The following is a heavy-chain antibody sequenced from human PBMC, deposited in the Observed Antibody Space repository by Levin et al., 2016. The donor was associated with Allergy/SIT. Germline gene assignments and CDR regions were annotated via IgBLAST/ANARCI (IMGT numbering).Heavy chain of an antibody. CDR3: ARPAPDGDGETGTFDI. V-gene: IGHV4-39*01. CDR1: GASISSNTYY. J-gene: IGHJ3*02. CDR2: IFDTRST. D-gene: IGHD4-17*01. Sequence: SETLSLTCSVSGASISSNTYYWGWIRQPPGKGLEWIGNIFDTRSTYYNPSLKSRVTISIDMSKNQFSLELTSVTAADTAVYYCARPAPDGDGETGTFDIWGHGTMVTVSS.